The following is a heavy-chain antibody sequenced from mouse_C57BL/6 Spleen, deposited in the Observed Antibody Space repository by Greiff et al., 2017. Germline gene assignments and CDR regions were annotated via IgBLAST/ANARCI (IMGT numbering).Heavy chain of an antibody. CDR2: ISYDGSN. V-gene: IGHV3-6*01. Sequence: EVQLQQSGPGLVKPSQSLSLTCSVTGYSITSGYYWNWIRQFPGNKLEWMGYISYDGSNNYNPSLKNRISITRDTSKNQFFLKLNSVTTEDTATYYCARMNWYYAMDYWGQGTSVTVSS. CDR1: GYSITSGYY. D-gene: IGHD4-1*01. CDR3: ARMNWYYAMDY. J-gene: IGHJ4*01.